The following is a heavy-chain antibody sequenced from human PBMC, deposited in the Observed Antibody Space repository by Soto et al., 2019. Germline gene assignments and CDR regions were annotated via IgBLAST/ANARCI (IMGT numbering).Heavy chain of an antibody. D-gene: IGHD7-27*01. CDR1: GFTFSTYS. CDR2: IDMGGITI. CDR3: ARDNLPGDPREAFDI. Sequence: EVQLVESGGGLVQPGGSLRLSCAASGFTFSTYSLIWVRQSPGKGLEWVSYIDMGGITIYYGDSVRGRFTVSRDNARNSLFLQMNRLRDEDTAVYYCARDNLPGDPREAFDIWGQGTLVTVS. J-gene: IGHJ3*02. V-gene: IGHV3-48*02.